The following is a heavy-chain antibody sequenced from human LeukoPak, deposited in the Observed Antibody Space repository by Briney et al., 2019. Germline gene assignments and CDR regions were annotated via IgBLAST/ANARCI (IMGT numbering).Heavy chain of an antibody. J-gene: IGHJ4*02. CDR2: ISGSGGST. Sequence: GGSLRLSCVASGFTFSSYAMSWVRQAPGKGLEWVSAISGSGGSTYYADSVKGRFTISRDNSKNTLYLQMNSLRAEDTAVYYCAKVGPREPAVYYFDYWGQGTLVTISS. D-gene: IGHD2-2*01. CDR1: GFTFSSYA. V-gene: IGHV3-23*01. CDR3: AKVGPREPAVYYFDY.